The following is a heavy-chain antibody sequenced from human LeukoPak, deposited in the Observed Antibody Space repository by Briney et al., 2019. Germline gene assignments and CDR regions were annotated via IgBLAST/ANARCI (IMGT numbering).Heavy chain of an antibody. D-gene: IGHD3-22*01. V-gene: IGHV3-23*01. J-gene: IGHJ4*02. CDR1: GFTFSSYA. CDR2: ISGSGGST. Sequence: GGSLRLSCAASGFTFSSYAMSWVRQGPGKGLEWVSGISGSGGSTYYADSVEGRFTISRDNSKNTLYLQMTSLRAEDTAVYYCAKDQVWIVVGSFDYWGQGTLVTVSS. CDR3: AKDQVWIVVGSFDY.